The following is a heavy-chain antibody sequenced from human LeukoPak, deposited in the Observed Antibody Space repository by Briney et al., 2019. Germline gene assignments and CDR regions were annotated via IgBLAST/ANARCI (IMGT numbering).Heavy chain of an antibody. J-gene: IGHJ6*03. CDR2: INWNGGST. D-gene: IGHD5-18*01. CDR1: GFTFDDYG. Sequence: GGSLRLSCAASGFTFDDYGMSWVRQAPGKGLEWVSGINWNGGSTGYADSVKGRFTISRDNAKSSLYLQMNSLRAEDTALYYCARGAAMAFYYNYMDVWGKGTTVTVSS. V-gene: IGHV3-20*04. CDR3: ARGAAMAFYYNYMDV.